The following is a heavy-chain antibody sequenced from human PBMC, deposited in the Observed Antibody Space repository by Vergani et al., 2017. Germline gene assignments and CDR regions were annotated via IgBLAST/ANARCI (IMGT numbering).Heavy chain of an antibody. J-gene: IGHJ4*02. D-gene: IGHD2-15*01. Sequence: QVQLQESGPGLVKPSQTLSLTCTVSGGSINSHNYYWSWMRQPAGKGLEWIGRIHTSGSTNYNPSLKSRVTMSEDTSKNQFSLNLTSVTAADTAVYFCAGGSCRGGSCYKPRFDYWGQGTLVTVSS. CDR2: IHTSGST. CDR3: AGGSCRGGSCYKPRFDY. CDR1: GGSINSHNYY. V-gene: IGHV4-61*02.